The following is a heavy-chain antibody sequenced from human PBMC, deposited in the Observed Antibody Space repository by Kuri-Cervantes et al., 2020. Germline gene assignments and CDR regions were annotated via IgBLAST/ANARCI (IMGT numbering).Heavy chain of an antibody. D-gene: IGHD6-13*01. CDR2: IRNKLDGGTT. CDR1: GFTFSNAW. V-gene: IGHV3-15*01. J-gene: IGHJ4*02. Sequence: GESLKISCAGSGFTFSNAWMSWVRQAPGKGLEWVGLIRNKLDGGTTDYAAPVKGRFTISRDDSKNTLYLQMNSLKTEDTAVYYCTTDNGYSSSWYPLYWGQGTLVTVSS. CDR3: TTDNGYSSSWYPLY.